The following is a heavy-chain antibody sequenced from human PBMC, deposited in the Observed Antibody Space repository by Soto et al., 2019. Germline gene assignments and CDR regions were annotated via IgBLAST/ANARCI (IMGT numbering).Heavy chain of an antibody. CDR2: IGPESGAT. J-gene: IGHJ4*02. CDR3: GRGRSGQIVVFY. CDR1: GYTFTVHY. Sequence: ASVKVSGKASGYTFTVHYIHCVLQAPEQGPEWMGEIGPESGATRYAQKFQGRVTMTRDTSITTVYMELKNLSPDDTAVYYCGRGRSGQIVVFYWGQGTPVTSPQ. V-gene: IGHV1-2*02. D-gene: IGHD1-26*01.